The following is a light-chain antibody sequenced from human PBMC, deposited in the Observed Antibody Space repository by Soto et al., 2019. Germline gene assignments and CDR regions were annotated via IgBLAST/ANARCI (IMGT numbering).Light chain of an antibody. J-gene: IGKJ4*01. CDR2: DAS. CDR1: QSVSSY. CDR3: KQRSNWPVT. V-gene: IGKV3-11*01. Sequence: IVLTQTRATVPLSREESTTLSCRASQSVSSYLAWYQQKPGQAPRLLIYDASNRATGIPARFSGSGSGTDFTLTSGSLEPEDFAVYSCKQRSNWPVTFRGGTKVDIK.